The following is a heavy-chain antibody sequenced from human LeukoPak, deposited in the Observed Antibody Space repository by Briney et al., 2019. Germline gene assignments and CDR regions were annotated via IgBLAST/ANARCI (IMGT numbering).Heavy chain of an antibody. Sequence: GGSLRLSCAASGFTFSDYYMSWIRQAPGKGLEWVSYISSSGSTIYYADSVKGRFTISRDNAKNSLYLQMNSLRAEDTAVYYCARERGNPNEDYYYYYYMDVWGKGTTVTVSS. CDR3: ARERGNPNEDYYYYYYMDV. D-gene: IGHD4-23*01. J-gene: IGHJ6*03. CDR2: ISSSGSTI. V-gene: IGHV3-11*01. CDR1: GFTFSDYY.